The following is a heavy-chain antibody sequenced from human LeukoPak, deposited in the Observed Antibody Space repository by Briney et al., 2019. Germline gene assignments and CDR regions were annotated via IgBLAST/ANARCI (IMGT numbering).Heavy chain of an antibody. CDR1: GFTFSNYA. CDR2: ITGSGGST. V-gene: IGHV3-23*01. Sequence: GGSLRLSCAASGFTFSNYAMSWVRQAPGKGLEWVSGITGSGGSTYFADSVKGRFTISRDNSKNTLYLQMNSLRAEDTAVYYCAREVGDYYDSSGSFGYWGQGTLVTVSS. D-gene: IGHD3-22*01. CDR3: AREVGDYYDSSGSFGY. J-gene: IGHJ4*02.